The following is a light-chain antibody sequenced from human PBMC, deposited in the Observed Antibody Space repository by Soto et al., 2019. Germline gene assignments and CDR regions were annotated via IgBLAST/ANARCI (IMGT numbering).Light chain of an antibody. CDR2: ATS. CDR3: HQFGYSPRT. CDR1: QTVNSDY. J-gene: IGKJ1*01. Sequence: EIVLTQSPGTLSLSPRETATPSCRASQTVNSDYLAWFQQRPGQAPRLLIFATSRRATDIPDRFSGSGSGTDLTLAIRRLEPEDFAVYYCHQFGYSPRTFGQGTKVDIK. V-gene: IGKV3-20*01.